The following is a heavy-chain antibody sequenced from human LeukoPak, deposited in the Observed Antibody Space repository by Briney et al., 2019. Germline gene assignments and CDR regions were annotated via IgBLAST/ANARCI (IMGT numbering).Heavy chain of an antibody. CDR1: GYTFTGYF. CDR2: INPNSGDT. J-gene: IGHJ6*02. V-gene: IGHV1-2*02. Sequence: ASVKVSCKASGYTFTGYFMHWVRQAPGQGLERMGWINPNSGDTNYAQKFQGRVTMTRDTSISTAHLGLTSLRSDDTALYYCARAAGTGFYFYYVMDVWGQGTTVAVSS. D-gene: IGHD6-19*01. CDR3: ARAAGTGFYFYYVMDV.